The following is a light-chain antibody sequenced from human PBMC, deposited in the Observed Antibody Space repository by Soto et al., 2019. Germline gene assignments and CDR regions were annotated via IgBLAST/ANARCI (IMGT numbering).Light chain of an antibody. V-gene: IGLV1-47*02. CDR2: SNN. Sequence: QSVLTQPPSASGTPGQRVTISCSGSSSNIGRNYVYWYQQVAGTAPKLLIYSNNQRPSGVPHRFSGSKSGNTASLTISGLQAEDEADYYCCSYAGTYTLVFGGGTKLTVL. CDR3: CSYAGTYTLV. CDR1: SSNIGRNY. J-gene: IGLJ3*02.